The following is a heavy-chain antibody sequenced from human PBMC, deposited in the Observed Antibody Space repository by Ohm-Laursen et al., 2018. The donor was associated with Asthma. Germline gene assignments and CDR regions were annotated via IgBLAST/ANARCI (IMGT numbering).Heavy chain of an antibody. J-gene: IGHJ4*02. CDR2: IIPIFGTA. CDR3: ARGARPAYYYDSSGYPDY. V-gene: IGHV1-69*13. D-gene: IGHD3-22*01. CDR1: GGTFSSYA. Sequence: GASVKVSCKASGGTFSSYAISWVRQAPGQGLEWMGGIIPIFGTANYAQKFQGRVTITADESTSTAYMELSRLRSDDTAVYYCARGARPAYYYDSSGYPDYWGQGTLVTVSS.